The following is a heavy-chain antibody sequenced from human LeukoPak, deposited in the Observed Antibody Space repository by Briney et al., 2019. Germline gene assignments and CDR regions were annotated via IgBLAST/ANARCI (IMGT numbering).Heavy chain of an antibody. Sequence: QPGRSLRLSCAASGFTFSSYSMNWVRQAPGKGLEWVSYISSSSSTIYYADSVKGRFTISRDNSKNTMYLQMNSLRAEDTAVYYCAKAAAGWAFDNWGQGTLVTVSS. CDR2: ISSSSSTI. J-gene: IGHJ4*02. CDR1: GFTFSSYS. D-gene: IGHD6-13*01. CDR3: AKAAAGWAFDN. V-gene: IGHV3-48*01.